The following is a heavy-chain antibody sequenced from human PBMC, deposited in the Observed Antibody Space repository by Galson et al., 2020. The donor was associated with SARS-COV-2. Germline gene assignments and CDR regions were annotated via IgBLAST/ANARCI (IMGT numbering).Heavy chain of an antibody. CDR1: GYTLTELS. J-gene: IGHJ5*02. D-gene: IGHD2-21*01. Sequence: SVKVSCKVSGYTLTELSMHWVRQAPGKGLEWMGGFDPEDGETIYAQKFQGRVTMTEDTSTDTAYMELSSLRSEDTAVYYCAASPVITRARWFDPWGQGTLVTVSS. CDR2: FDPEDGET. V-gene: IGHV1-24*01. CDR3: AASPVITRARWFDP.